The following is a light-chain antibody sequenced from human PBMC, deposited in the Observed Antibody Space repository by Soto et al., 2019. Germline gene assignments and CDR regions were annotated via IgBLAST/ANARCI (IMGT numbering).Light chain of an antibody. J-gene: IGKJ5*01. V-gene: IGKV3-20*01. Sequence: EIVLTQSPGTLSLSPGERATPSCRASHSVSRTYLAWYQQKPGKTPRLLIYGASSRATGIPDRLSGSGSGTDFTLPIRGLEPDDVAVYYCQQCGSSSTFGQGTRLEIK. CDR1: HSVSRTY. CDR2: GAS. CDR3: QQCGSSST.